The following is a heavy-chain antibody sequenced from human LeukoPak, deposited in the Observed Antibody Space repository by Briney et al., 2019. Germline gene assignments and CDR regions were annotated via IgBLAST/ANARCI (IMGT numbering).Heavy chain of an antibody. D-gene: IGHD3-22*01. J-gene: IGHJ4*02. Sequence: SETLSLTCTVSGGSISSYYWSWIRQPPGKGLEWIGYIYYSGSTNYNPSLKSRVTISVDTSKNQFSLKLSSVTAADTAVYYCARGYYDSSGYWGFDYWGQGTLATVSS. CDR2: IYYSGST. CDR3: ARGYYDSSGYWGFDY. V-gene: IGHV4-59*01. CDR1: GGSISSYY.